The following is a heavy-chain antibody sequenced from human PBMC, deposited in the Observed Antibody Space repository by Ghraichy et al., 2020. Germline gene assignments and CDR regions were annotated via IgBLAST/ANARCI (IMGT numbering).Heavy chain of an antibody. CDR1: GGSLSEYY. CDR2: VFHTGST. Sequence: QTLSLTCTVSGGSLSEYYWSWIRQPPGKGLELMGYVFHTGSTEYNPSFTSRMTISVDTSKNRISLTLNSVSAADTAVYYCATDAATGYFDPWGRGTLVTVSS. J-gene: IGHJ5*02. V-gene: IGHV4-59*01. D-gene: IGHD6-25*01. CDR3: ATDAATGYFDP.